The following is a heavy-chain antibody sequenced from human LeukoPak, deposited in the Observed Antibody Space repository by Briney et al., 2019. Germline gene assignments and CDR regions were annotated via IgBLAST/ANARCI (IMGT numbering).Heavy chain of an antibody. V-gene: IGHV3-23*01. J-gene: IGHJ5*02. CDR2: ISGSGGST. CDR1: GFTFSSYA. CDR3: AKTYCSGGSCYGTRGPWFDP. D-gene: IGHD2-15*01. Sequence: GGSLRLSCAASGFTFSSYAMSWVRQAPGKGLEWVSAISGSGGSTYYADSVKGRFTISRDNSKNALYLQVNSLRAEDTAVYYCAKTYCSGGSCYGTRGPWFDPWGQGTLVTVSS.